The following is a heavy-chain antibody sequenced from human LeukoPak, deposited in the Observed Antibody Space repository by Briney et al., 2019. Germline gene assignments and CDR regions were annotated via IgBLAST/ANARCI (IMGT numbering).Heavy chain of an antibody. Sequence: ASVKVSCKASGYTFTGYYMNWVRQAPGQGLEWMGWINPNSGGTSYAQKFQGWVTMTRDTSISTAYMELSRLRSDDTAVYYCAIDVTGAAPYDIWGQGTLVTVSS. V-gene: IGHV1-2*04. CDR2: INPNSGGT. D-gene: IGHD2-21*02. CDR1: GYTFTGYY. CDR3: AIDVTGAAPYDI. J-gene: IGHJ4*02.